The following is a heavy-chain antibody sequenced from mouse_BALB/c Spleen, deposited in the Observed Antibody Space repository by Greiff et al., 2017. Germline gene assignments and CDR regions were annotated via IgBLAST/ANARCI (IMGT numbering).Heavy chain of an antibody. CDR1: GFTFTDYY. J-gene: IGHJ1*01. CDR3: AREPGRGYWYFDV. V-gene: IGHV7-3*02. CDR2: IRNKANGYTT. Sequence: EVKLVESGGGLVQPGGSLRLSCATSGFTFTDYYMSWVRQPPGKALEWLGFIRNKANGYTTEYSASVKGRFTISRDNSQSILYLQMNTLRAEDSATYYCAREPGRGYWYFDVWGAGTTVTVSS. D-gene: IGHD3-3*01.